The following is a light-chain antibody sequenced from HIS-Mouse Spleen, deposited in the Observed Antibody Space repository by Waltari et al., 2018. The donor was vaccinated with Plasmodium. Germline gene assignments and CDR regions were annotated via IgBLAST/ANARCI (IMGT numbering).Light chain of an antibody. CDR2: GAS. CDR1: QSVSSY. Sequence: IVLTHSPATLSLSPGASAPLPFRASQSVSSYLAGYQQKPGQAPRLLIYGASNRATGIPARFSGSGSGTDFTLTISSLEPEDFAVYYCQQRSNWPSLTFGGGTKVEIK. V-gene: IGKV3-11*01. CDR3: QQRSNWPSLT. J-gene: IGKJ4*01.